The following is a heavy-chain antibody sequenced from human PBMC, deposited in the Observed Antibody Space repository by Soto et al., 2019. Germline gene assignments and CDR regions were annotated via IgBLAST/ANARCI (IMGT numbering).Heavy chain of an antibody. CDR1: GFTFSSYW. CDR3: ARETGYSSGWRQDY. V-gene: IGHV3-74*01. Sequence: AGGSLRLSCAASGFTFSSYWMHWVRQAPWKGLVWVSRINSDGSSISYADSVKGRFTISRDNAKNTLYLQMNSLRVEDTAVYYCARETGYSSGWRQDYWGQGTLVTVSS. D-gene: IGHD6-19*01. J-gene: IGHJ4*02. CDR2: INSDGSSI.